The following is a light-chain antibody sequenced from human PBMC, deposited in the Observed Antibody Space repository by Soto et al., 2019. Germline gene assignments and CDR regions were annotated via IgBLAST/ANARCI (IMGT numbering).Light chain of an antibody. V-gene: IGKV1-5*01. J-gene: IGKJ1*01. Sequence: DIQMTQSPSTLSSSLGDRVTITCRASQSISNWLAWYQQKPGKAPKLLIYDVSSLESGVPSRFSGSGSGTEFTLTISSMQPDDFATYYCQQSNTFWTFGQGTKVDIK. CDR1: QSISNW. CDR2: DVS. CDR3: QQSNTFWT.